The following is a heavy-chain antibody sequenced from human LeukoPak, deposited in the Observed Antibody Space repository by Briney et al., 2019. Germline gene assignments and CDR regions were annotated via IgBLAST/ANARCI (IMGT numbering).Heavy chain of an antibody. V-gene: IGHV4-30-4*01. D-gene: IGHD3-10*01. Sequence: SETLSLTCTVSGGSISSGDYYWSWIRQPPGKGLEWIGYIYYSGSTYYNPSLKSRVTISVDTSKNQFSLKLSSVTAADTAVHYCARAGPITQIDYWGQGTLVTVSS. CDR2: IYYSGST. CDR1: GGSISSGDYY. J-gene: IGHJ4*02. CDR3: ARAGPITQIDY.